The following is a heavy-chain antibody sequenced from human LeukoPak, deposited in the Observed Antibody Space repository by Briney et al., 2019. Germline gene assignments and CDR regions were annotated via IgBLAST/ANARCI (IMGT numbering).Heavy chain of an antibody. D-gene: IGHD1-26*01. V-gene: IGHV4-59*08. CDR2: IYYSGST. Sequence: SETLSLTCTVSGGSISSYYWSWIRQPPGKGLEWIGYIYYSGSTNYNPSLKSRVTISVDTSKSQFSLKLSSVTAADTAVYYSASGREPAGVLSYGMDVWGQGTTVTVSS. J-gene: IGHJ6*02. CDR3: ASGREPAGVLSYGMDV. CDR1: GGSISSYY.